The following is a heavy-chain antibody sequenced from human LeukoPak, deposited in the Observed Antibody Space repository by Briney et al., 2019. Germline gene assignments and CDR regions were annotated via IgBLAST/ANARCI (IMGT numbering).Heavy chain of an antibody. J-gene: IGHJ5*02. Sequence: SETLSLTCTVSGGSISSYYWSWIRQPPGKGLEWIGYIYYSGSTNYNPSLKSRVTISVDTSKYQFSLKLSSVTAADTAVYYCARKVWFGEHNWFDPWGQGTLVTVSS. CDR2: IYYSGST. D-gene: IGHD3-10*01. V-gene: IGHV4-59*01. CDR3: ARKVWFGEHNWFDP. CDR1: GGSISSYY.